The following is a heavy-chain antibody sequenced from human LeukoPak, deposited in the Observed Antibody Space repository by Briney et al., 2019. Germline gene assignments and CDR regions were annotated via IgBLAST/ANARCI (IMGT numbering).Heavy chain of an antibody. J-gene: IGHJ4*02. CDR3: AHMSLLRYFDWVDGGDY. D-gene: IGHD3-9*01. V-gene: IGHV3-30*03. Sequence: GGSLRLSCAASGFTFSSYGMHWVRQAPGKGLEGVAVISYDGSNKYYADSVKGRFTISRDNSKNTLYLQMNSLRAEDTAVYYCAHMSLLRYFDWVDGGDYWGQGTLVTVSS. CDR1: GFTFSSYG. CDR2: ISYDGSNK.